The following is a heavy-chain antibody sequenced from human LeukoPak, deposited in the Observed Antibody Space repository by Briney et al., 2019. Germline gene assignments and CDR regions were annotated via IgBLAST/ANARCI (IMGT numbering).Heavy chain of an antibody. CDR3: AVTGTPDAFDI. CDR1: GGSISSGGYY. Sequence: SETLSLTCTVSGGSISSGGYYWSWIRQHPGQGLGWIGYIYYSGSTYYNPSLKSRVTISVDTSKNQFSLKLSSVTAADTAVYYCAVTGTPDAFDIWGQGTMVTVSS. CDR2: IYYSGST. V-gene: IGHV4-31*03. D-gene: IGHD3-10*01. J-gene: IGHJ3*02.